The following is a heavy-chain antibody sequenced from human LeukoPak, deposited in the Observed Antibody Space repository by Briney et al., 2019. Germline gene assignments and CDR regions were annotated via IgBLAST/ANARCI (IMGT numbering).Heavy chain of an antibody. CDR1: GFTFSNRS. V-gene: IGHV3-23*01. CDR3: AKLLPN. Sequence: GGSLRLSCAASGFTFSNRSMSWVRQAPGKGLEWVSTIGASDGTTYYADSVKGRFTISRDNSKNTLYLQMNSLRAEDTAIYYCAKLLPNWGQGTLVTVSS. J-gene: IGHJ4*02. CDR2: IGASDGTT.